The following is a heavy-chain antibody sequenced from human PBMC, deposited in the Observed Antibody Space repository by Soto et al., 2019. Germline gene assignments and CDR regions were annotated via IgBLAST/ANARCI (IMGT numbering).Heavy chain of an antibody. D-gene: IGHD3-3*01. CDR1: GYTFTSYG. CDR2: ISAYNGNT. V-gene: IGHV1-18*04. CDR3: AREGYEFWSGYGARDGMAV. Sequence: QVQLVQSGAEVKKPGTSVKVSCKASGYTFTSYGISWVRQAPGQGLEWMGWISAYNGNTNYAQKLQGRVTMTTGTATSTAYMELRSLRSDDTAVYYCAREGYEFWSGYGARDGMAVWGQGNTVTVSS. J-gene: IGHJ6*02.